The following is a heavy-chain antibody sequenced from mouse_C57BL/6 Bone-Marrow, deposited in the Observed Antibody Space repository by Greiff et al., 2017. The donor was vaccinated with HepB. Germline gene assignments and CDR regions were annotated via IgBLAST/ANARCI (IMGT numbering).Heavy chain of an antibody. CDR3: TSLLGFAY. CDR2: IDPENGDT. V-gene: IGHV14-4*01. D-gene: IGHD1-1*01. Sequence: EVQLQHSGAELVRPGASVKLSCTASGFNIKDDYMHWVKQRPEQGLEWIGWIDPENGDTEYASKFQGKATITADTSSNTAYLQLSSLTSEDTAVYYCTSLLGFAYWGQGTLVTVSA. CDR1: GFNIKDDY. J-gene: IGHJ3*01.